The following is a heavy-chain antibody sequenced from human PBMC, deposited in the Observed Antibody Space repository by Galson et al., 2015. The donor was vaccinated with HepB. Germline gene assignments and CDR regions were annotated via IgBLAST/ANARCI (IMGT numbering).Heavy chain of an antibody. Sequence: SCKASGGTFSSYAISWVRQAPGQGLEWMGGIIPIFGTANYAQKFQGRVTITADESTSTAYMELSSLRSEDTAVYYCARGGHYYDSSGYYYPPGYYYGMDVWGQGTTVTVSS. J-gene: IGHJ6*02. D-gene: IGHD3-22*01. CDR1: GGTFSSYA. V-gene: IGHV1-69*01. CDR2: IIPIFGTA. CDR3: ARGGHYYDSSGYYYPPGYYYGMDV.